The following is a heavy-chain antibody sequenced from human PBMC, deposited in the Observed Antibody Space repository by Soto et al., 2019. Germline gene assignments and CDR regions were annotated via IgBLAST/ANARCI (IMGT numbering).Heavy chain of an antibody. V-gene: IGHV4-59*01. CDR1: GGSISSYY. CDR3: ARIRSGYDFWSGYYYFDY. Sequence: SETLSLTCTVSGGSISSYYWSWIRQPPGKGLEWIGYIYYSGSTNYNPSLKSRVTISVDTSKNQFSLKLSSVTAADTAVYYFARIRSGYDFWSGYYYFDYWGQGTLVTVSS. D-gene: IGHD3-3*01. J-gene: IGHJ4*02. CDR2: IYYSGST.